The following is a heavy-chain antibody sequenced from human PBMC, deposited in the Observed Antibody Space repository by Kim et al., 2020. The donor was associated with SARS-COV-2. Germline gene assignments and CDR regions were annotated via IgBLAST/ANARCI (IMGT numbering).Heavy chain of an antibody. J-gene: IGHJ4*02. V-gene: IGHV3-23*01. Sequence: YYADSVKGRFTISRDNSKNTLYLQMNSRRAEDTAVYYCAKIALERRGDYWGQGTLVTVSS. D-gene: IGHD1-1*01. CDR3: AKIALERRGDY.